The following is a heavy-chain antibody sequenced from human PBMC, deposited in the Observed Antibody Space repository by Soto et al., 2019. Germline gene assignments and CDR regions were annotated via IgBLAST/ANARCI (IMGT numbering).Heavy chain of an antibody. J-gene: IGHJ5*02. CDR3: ARGRGSSWQQLGNWFDP. Sequence: TSETLSLTCAVYGGSFSGYYWSWIRQPPGKGLEWIGEINHSGSTNYNPSLKSRVTISVDTSKNQFSLKLSSVTAADTAVYYCARGRGSSWQQLGNWFDPWGQGTLVTVSS. D-gene: IGHD6-13*01. V-gene: IGHV4-34*01. CDR2: INHSGST. CDR1: GGSFSGYY.